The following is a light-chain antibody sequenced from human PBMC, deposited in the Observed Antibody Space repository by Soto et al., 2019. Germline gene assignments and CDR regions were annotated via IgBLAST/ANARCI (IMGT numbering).Light chain of an antibody. V-gene: IGKV3-20*01. Sequence: EIVLTQSPGTLSLSPGERATLSCRASQSVPSGYMAWYQQNPGQPPRLLIYGPSYRSTGIPDRFSGSGSGTDFTLTISSLEPEDCAVYYCQQYGSSPLTFGGGTKVEVK. CDR1: QSVPSGY. J-gene: IGKJ4*01. CDR3: QQYGSSPLT. CDR2: GPS.